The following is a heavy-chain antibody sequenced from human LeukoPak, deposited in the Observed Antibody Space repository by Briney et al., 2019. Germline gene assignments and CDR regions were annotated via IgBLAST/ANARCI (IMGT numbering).Heavy chain of an antibody. CDR1: GGTFSSYA. Sequence: ASVKVSCKASGGTFSSYAISWVRQAPGQGLEWMGGIIPIFGTANYAQKFQGRVTITADESTSTAYMELSSLRSEDTAVYYCARAANRPDYYDSSGYAFDIWGQGTMVTVSS. CDR3: ARAANRPDYYDSSGYAFDI. V-gene: IGHV1-69*13. CDR2: IIPIFGTA. J-gene: IGHJ3*02. D-gene: IGHD3-22*01.